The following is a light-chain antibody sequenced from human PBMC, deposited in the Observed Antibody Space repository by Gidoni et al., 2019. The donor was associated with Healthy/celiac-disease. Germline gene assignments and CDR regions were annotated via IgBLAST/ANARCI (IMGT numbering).Light chain of an antibody. J-gene: IGLJ2*01. CDR2: EVS. CDR3: SSYTSSSTLV. V-gene: IGLV2-14*01. Sequence: QSALPQPASVSGSPGQSITISCTGTSSDVGGYNYVSWYQQHPGKAPKLMIYEVSHRPSGVSNRFSGSKSGNTAALTISGLQAEDEDDYYCSSYTSSSTLVFGGGTKLTVL. CDR1: SSDVGGYNY.